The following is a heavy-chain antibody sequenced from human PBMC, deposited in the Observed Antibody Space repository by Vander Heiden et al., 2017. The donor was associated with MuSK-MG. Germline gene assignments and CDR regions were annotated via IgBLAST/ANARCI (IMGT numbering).Heavy chain of an antibody. CDR1: GEPMSSGNFY. Sequence: QVQLQESGPGLVKPSQTLSLTCNVSGEPMSSGNFYWTWLRPPAGKGLEWIGRILSTGTTDYNPALQGRVTISLDSSKSQFSLKVTSVTAADTAVYYCARDSLSRAPTWGQGTLVTVSS. D-gene: IGHD3-16*02. CDR3: ARDSLSRAPT. J-gene: IGHJ5*02. V-gene: IGHV4-61*02. CDR2: ILSTGTT.